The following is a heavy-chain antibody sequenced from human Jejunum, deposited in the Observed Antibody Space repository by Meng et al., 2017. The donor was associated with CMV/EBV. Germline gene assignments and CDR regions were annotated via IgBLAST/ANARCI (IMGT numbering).Heavy chain of an antibody. V-gene: IGHV3-30*03. D-gene: IGHD3-10*01. Sequence: ASGFGFGHYVMPWLRQTPDKWLELVAVTSYDATYKSYAASVKGRFTISRDNSRNKLYLEMNSLRAEDTAIYYCARDLGTKVPYYFDYWGQGTLVTVSS. J-gene: IGHJ4*02. CDR3: ARDLGTKVPYYFDY. CDR2: TSYDATYK. CDR1: GFGFGHYV.